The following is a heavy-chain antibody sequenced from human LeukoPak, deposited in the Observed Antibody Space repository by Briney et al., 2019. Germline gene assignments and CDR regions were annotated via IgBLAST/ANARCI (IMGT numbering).Heavy chain of an antibody. J-gene: IGHJ3*01. CDR2: LKSKSNGGTT. V-gene: IGHV3-15*01. CDR1: GVTLSNAW. Sequence: GGSLRLSCAASGVTLSNAWVTWVRQAPGKGLEWAGRLKSKSNGGTTDYAASVKGRFTISRDDSKNTLYLHMNSLKAEDTAVYYCTTMDYAAFYVWGQGTMVTVSS. D-gene: IGHD3-16*01. CDR3: TTMDYAAFYV.